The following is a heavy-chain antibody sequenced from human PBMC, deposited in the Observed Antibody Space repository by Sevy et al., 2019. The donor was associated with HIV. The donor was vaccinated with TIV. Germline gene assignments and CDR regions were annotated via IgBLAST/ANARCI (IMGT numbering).Heavy chain of an antibody. V-gene: IGHV4-34*01. D-gene: IGHD3-9*01. J-gene: IGHJ6*02. CDR1: GGSFSGYY. CDR3: AVPGDDILTGYYYGMDV. CDR2: INHSGST. Sequence: SETLSLTCAVYGGSFSGYYWSWIRQPPGKGLEWIGEINHSGSTNYNPSLKSRVTISVDTSKNQFSLKLSPVTAADTAVYYCAVPGDDILTGYYYGMDVWGQGTTVTVSS.